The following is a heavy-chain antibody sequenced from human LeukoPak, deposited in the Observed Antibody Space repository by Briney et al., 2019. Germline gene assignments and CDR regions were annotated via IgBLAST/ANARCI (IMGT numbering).Heavy chain of an antibody. CDR1: GGSISSYY. Sequence: SETLSLTCTVSGGSISSYYWSWIRQSPGKGLEWIGYIYYSGSTNYNPSLKSRVTISVDTSKNQFSLKLSSVTAADTAVYYCAREVAYGMDVWGQGTTVTVSS. CDR3: AREVAYGMDV. J-gene: IGHJ6*02. CDR2: IYYSGST. D-gene: IGHD2-15*01. V-gene: IGHV4-59*01.